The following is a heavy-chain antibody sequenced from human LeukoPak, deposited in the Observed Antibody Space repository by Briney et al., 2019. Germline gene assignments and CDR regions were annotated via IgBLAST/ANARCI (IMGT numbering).Heavy chain of an antibody. V-gene: IGHV3-48*04. CDR1: GFTFSSYN. Sequence: SGGSLRLSCAASGFTFSSYNLNWVRQAPGKGLEWVSYISRSSGTIYYADSVKGRFTISRDNAKNSLYLQMNSLRAEDTAVYYCARGGDPDYWGQGTLVTVSS. CDR2: ISRSSGTI. CDR3: ARGGDPDY. D-gene: IGHD2-21*02. J-gene: IGHJ4*02.